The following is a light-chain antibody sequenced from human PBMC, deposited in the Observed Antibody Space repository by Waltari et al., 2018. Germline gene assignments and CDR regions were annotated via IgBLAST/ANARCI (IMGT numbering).Light chain of an antibody. Sequence: SYVLTQPPSVSVAPGKTASINCGGNNIERKSVHWYQQKPGQAPILVISYDSDRPSGIPERFSGSNSGNTATLTISRVEAGDEADYYCQVWDANTDPGVFGTGTEVTVL. V-gene: IGLV3-21*04. J-gene: IGLJ1*01. CDR1: NIERKS. CDR2: YDS. CDR3: QVWDANTDPGV.